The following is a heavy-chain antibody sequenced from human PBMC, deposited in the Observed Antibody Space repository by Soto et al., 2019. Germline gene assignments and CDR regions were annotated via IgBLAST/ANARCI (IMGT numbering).Heavy chain of an antibody. CDR1: GGSISSSSYY. J-gene: IGHJ4*02. CDR3: ARRWGGFFDY. CDR2: IYYSGST. V-gene: IGHV4-39*01. Sequence: SETLSLTCTVSGGSISSSSYYWGWIRQPPGKGLEWIGSIYYSGSTYYNPSLKSRVTISVDTSKNQFSLKLSSVTAADAAVYYCARRWGGFFDYWGQGTLVTVSS. D-gene: IGHD3-16*01.